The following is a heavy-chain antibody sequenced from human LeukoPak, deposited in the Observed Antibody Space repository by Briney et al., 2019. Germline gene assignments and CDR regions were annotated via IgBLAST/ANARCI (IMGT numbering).Heavy chain of an antibody. CDR3: DSSGPHFDY. V-gene: IGHV3-9*01. Sequence: GGSLRLSCAASGFTFDDYAMHWVRQAPGKGLEWVSGISWNSGSIGYADSVKGRFTISRDNSKNTLYLQMNSLRAEDTAVYYCDSSGPHFDYWGQGTLVTVSS. J-gene: IGHJ4*02. CDR1: GFTFDDYA. D-gene: IGHD3-22*01. CDR2: ISWNSGSI.